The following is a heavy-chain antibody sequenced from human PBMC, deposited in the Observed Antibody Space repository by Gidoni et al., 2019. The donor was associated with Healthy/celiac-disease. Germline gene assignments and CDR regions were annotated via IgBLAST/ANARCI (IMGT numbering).Heavy chain of an antibody. J-gene: IGHJ4*02. CDR1: GFTFSRYS. CDR2: ISSSSSTI. D-gene: IGHD2-2*02. V-gene: IGHV3-48*02. Sequence: EVQLVESGGGLVQPGGSLRLSCAASGFTFSRYSMNWVRQAPGKGLEWVSYISSSSSTIYYADSVKGRFTISRDNAKNSLYLQMNSLRDEDTAVYYCAGLGYCSSTSCYTGYYFDYWGQGTLVTVSS. CDR3: AGLGYCSSTSCYTGYYFDY.